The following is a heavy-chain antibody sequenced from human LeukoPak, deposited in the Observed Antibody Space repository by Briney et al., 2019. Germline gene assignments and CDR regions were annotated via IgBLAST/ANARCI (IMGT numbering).Heavy chain of an antibody. Sequence: AGGSLRLSCAASGFTFSDYFMSWIRQAPGKGLEWVSYISSSGSTIYYADSVKGRFTISRDNAKNSLYLQMNSLRAEDTAVYYCAREETYGDYVSHFDYWGQGTLVTVSS. CDR1: GFTFSDYF. J-gene: IGHJ4*02. D-gene: IGHD4-17*01. CDR3: AREETYGDYVSHFDY. V-gene: IGHV3-11*04. CDR2: ISSSGSTI.